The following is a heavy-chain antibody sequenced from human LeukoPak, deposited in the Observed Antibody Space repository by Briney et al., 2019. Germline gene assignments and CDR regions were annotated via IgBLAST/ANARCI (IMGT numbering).Heavy chain of an antibody. CDR3: ARDSHLPQEPGDYLYYFDY. CDR2: IYHSGKA. V-gene: IGHV4-30-2*01. Sequence: SETLSLTCTVSGAFISSGGFYWSWLRQPPGKGLEWIGYIYHSGKAYYNPSLESRVTISVDRSKNHFSLNLNSVTAADTSVYYCARDSHLPQEPGDYLYYFDYWGQGTLVTVSS. J-gene: IGHJ4*02. D-gene: IGHD4-17*01. CDR1: GAFISSGGFY.